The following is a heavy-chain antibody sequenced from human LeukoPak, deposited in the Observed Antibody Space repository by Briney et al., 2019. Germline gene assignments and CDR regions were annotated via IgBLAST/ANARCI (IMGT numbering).Heavy chain of an antibody. Sequence: KSGGSLRLSCAASGFTFSSYSMNWVRQAPGKGLEWVSSISSSSSYIYYADSVKGRFTISRDNAKNSLYLQMNSLRAEDTAVYYRARNDDYGDYALGYWGQGTLVTVSS. V-gene: IGHV3-21*01. CDR2: ISSSSSYI. D-gene: IGHD4-17*01. CDR3: ARNDDYGDYALGY. CDR1: GFTFSSYS. J-gene: IGHJ4*02.